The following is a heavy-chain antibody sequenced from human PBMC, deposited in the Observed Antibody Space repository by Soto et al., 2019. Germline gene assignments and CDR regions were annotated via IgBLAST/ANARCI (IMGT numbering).Heavy chain of an antibody. CDR2: INAGNGNT. Sequence: ASVKVSCKASGYTFTSYAMHWVRQDPGQRLEWMGWINAGNGNTKYSQKFQGRVTITRDTSASTAYMELSSLRSEDTAVYYCARDFTGSYLGLDYWGQGTLVTVSS. V-gene: IGHV1-3*01. CDR1: GYTFTSYA. J-gene: IGHJ4*02. D-gene: IGHD1-26*01. CDR3: ARDFTGSYLGLDY.